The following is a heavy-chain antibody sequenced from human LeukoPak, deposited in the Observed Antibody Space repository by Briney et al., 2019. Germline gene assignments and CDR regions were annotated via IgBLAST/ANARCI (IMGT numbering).Heavy chain of an antibody. CDR1: GFTVSSNY. CDR2: IYSDGNT. V-gene: IGHV3-53*01. D-gene: IGHD3-10*01. Sequence: PGGSLRLSCVASGFTVSSNYMSWVRQAPGKGLEWVSIIYSDGNTYYADSVKGRFITSRDNSKNTLYLQMNSLRVEDTAVYYCARLEVRGVIGPWGQGTLVTVSS. CDR3: ARLEVRGVIGP. J-gene: IGHJ5*02.